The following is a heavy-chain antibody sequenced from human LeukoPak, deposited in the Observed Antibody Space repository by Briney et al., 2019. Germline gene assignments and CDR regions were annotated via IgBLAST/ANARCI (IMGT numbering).Heavy chain of an antibody. CDR1: GGFISSGGYY. CDR3: ARGGFGDYYFDY. Sequence: SQTLSLTCTVSGGFISSGGYYWSWIRQHPGKGLEWIGYIYYSGSTYYNPSLKSRVTISVDTSKNQFSLKLSSVTAADTAVYYCARGGFGDYYFDYWGQGTLVTVSS. V-gene: IGHV4-31*03. J-gene: IGHJ4*02. CDR2: IYYSGST. D-gene: IGHD3-10*01.